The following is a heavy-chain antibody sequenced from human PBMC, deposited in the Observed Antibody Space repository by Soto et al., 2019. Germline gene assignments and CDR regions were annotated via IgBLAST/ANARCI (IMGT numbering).Heavy chain of an antibody. D-gene: IGHD5-12*01. V-gene: IGHV3-11*01. CDR2: ISSSGSTI. CDR3: ARAVRWLHFDY. J-gene: IGHJ4*02. CDR1: GFTFSDYY. Sequence: WGSLRLSCSASGFTFSDYYMSWGRQAPGKGLEWVSYISSSGSTIYYADSVKGRFTISRDNAKNSLYLQMNSLRAEDTAVYYCARAVRWLHFDYWGQGTLVTVSS.